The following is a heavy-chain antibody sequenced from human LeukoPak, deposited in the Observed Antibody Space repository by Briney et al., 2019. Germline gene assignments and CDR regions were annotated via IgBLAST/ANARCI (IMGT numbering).Heavy chain of an antibody. CDR3: ARERQLERLTFGKEGSAFDY. J-gene: IGHJ4*02. CDR1: GITFNTYT. Sequence: GGSLSLSCAASGITFNTYTMNWVRQAPGKGLEWVSSISSSSSYIYYVASVKGRFTISRDNAKNSLYLQMNRLRAEDTAVYYCARERQLERLTFGKEGSAFDYWGQGTLVTVSS. D-gene: IGHD1-1*01. V-gene: IGHV3-21*01. CDR2: ISSSSSYI.